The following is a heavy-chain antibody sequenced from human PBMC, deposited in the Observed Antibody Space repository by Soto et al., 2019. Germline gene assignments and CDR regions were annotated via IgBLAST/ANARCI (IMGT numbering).Heavy chain of an antibody. CDR1: GYTLTSYA. J-gene: IGHJ2*01. CDR2: INAGNGNT. V-gene: IGHV1-3*01. D-gene: IGHD6-19*01. CDR3: ARVLSGGWYGGRKKNWDVHV. Sequence: ASGKVSCKSSGYTLTSYAMHWVRQTPGQRLEWMGWINAGNGNTKYSQKFQGRVTITRDPPASPTYMKLSSLRSEDTAVYYRARVLSGGWYGGRKKNWDVHVWGSG.